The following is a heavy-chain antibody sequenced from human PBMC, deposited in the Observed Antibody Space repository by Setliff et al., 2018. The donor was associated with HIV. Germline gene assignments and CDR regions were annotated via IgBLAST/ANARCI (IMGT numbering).Heavy chain of an antibody. CDR2: ISYTGNA. CDR3: ARLAIPAATTDY. V-gene: IGHV4-39*01. J-gene: IGHJ4*02. D-gene: IGHD2-2*01. Sequence: SETLSLTCTVSGGSFSSNSYYWGWIRQPPGKGLEWIGSISYTGNAYNTPSLKSRVTISVDASKNQISLKLNSVTAADTAVYYCARLAIPAATTDYWGQGTLVTVSS. CDR1: GGSFSSNSYY.